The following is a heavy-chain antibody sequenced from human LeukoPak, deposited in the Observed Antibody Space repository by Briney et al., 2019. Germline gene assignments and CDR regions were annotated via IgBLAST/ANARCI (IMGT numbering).Heavy chain of an antibody. Sequence: GGSLRLSCAASGFTFDDYGMSWVRQAPGKGLEWVSGINWNGGSTGYADPVKGRFTISRDNAKNSLYLQMNSLRAEDTALYYCARAKGPIVGATLDYWGQGTLVTVSS. CDR2: INWNGGST. V-gene: IGHV3-20*04. CDR1: GFTFDDYG. CDR3: ARAKGPIVGATLDY. D-gene: IGHD1-26*01. J-gene: IGHJ4*02.